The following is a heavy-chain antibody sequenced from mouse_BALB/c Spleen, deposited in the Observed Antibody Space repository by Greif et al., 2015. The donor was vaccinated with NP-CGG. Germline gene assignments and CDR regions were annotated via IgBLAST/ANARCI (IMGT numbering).Heavy chain of an antibody. V-gene: IGHV1S22*01. J-gene: IGHJ4*01. Sequence: LQQSGSELVRPGASVKLSCKASGYTFTSYWMHWVQQRHGQGLEWIGNIYPGSGSTNYDEKFKSKGTLTVDTSSSTAYMHLSSLTSEDSAVYYCTREDYPYAMDYWGQGTSVTVSS. CDR3: TREDYPYAMDY. CDR1: GYTFTSYW. D-gene: IGHD5-5*01. CDR2: IYPGSGST.